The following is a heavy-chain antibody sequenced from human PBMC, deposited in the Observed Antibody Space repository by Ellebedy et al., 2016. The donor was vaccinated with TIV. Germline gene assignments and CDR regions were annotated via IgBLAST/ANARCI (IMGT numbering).Heavy chain of an antibody. CDR2: ISYDGSIK. Sequence: GESLKISCAASGFIFSAYGMHWVRQAPGKGLEWVTIISYDGSIKYYADSVKGRFTISRDNSKNTLYMQMNSLRTEDTAVYYCAKGKFWGRLDWWGQGTLVTVSS. V-gene: IGHV3-30*18. D-gene: IGHD7-27*01. CDR1: GFIFSAYG. J-gene: IGHJ4*02. CDR3: AKGKFWGRLDW.